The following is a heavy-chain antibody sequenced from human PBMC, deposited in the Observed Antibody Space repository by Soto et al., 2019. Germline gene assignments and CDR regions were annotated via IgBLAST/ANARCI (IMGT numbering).Heavy chain of an antibody. CDR2: IYYSGST. D-gene: IGHD2-15*01. V-gene: IGHV4-59*01. CDR3: ARGGGYDSFDF. J-gene: IGHJ4*02. Sequence: TSGTLSLTCTVSGGSIGSYYWSWIRQPPGKGLEWIGYIYYSGSTNYNPSLKSRVTISVDTYKNQFSLKLSSVTAADTAVYYCARGGGYDSFDFWGQGTLVT. CDR1: GGSIGSYY.